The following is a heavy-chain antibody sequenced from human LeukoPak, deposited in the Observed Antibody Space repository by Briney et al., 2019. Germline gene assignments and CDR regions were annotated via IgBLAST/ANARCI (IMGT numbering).Heavy chain of an antibody. CDR2: IYYSGST. D-gene: IGHD2-2*01. CDR1: GGSISSGGYY. J-gene: IGHJ4*02. CDR3: ARSYQLLSASTFDY. V-gene: IGHV4-31*03. Sequence: SQTLSLTCTVSGGSISSGGYYWSWIRQHPGKGLEWIGYIYYSGSTYYNPSLKSRVTISVDTSKNQFSLKLSSVTAADPAVYYCARSYQLLSASTFDYWGQGTLVTVSS.